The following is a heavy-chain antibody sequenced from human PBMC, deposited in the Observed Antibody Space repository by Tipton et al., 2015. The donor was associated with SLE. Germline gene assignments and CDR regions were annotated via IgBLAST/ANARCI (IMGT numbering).Heavy chain of an antibody. J-gene: IGHJ3*02. D-gene: IGHD2-2*01. CDR1: GFTFSSYP. Sequence: SLRLSCAASGFTFSSYPMHWVRQAPGKGLEWVALISYDGSNKYYADSVKGRFTISRDNSKNTLYLQMNSLTAEDTAVYYCAREGDIVVVHDAFDIWGQGTMVIVSS. CDR2: ISYDGSNK. V-gene: IGHV3-30*04. CDR3: AREGDIVVVHDAFDI.